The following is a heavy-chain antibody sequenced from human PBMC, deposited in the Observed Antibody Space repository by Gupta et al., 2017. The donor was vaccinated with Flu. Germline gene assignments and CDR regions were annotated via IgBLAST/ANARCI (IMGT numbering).Heavy chain of an antibody. J-gene: IGHJ6*02. Sequence: QVQLQESGPGLVKPSETLSLTCTVSGGSISSYYWSWIRQPPGKGLEWIGYIYYSGSTNYNPSLKSRVTISVDTSKNQFSLKLSSVTAADTAVYYCARARYYDSSGYLTHYGMDVWGQGTTVTVSS. V-gene: IGHV4-59*01. CDR1: GGSISSYY. CDR2: IYYSGST. CDR3: ARARYYDSSGYLTHYGMDV. D-gene: IGHD3-22*01.